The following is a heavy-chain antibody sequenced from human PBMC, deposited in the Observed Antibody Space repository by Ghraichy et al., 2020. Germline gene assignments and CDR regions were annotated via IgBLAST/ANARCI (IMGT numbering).Heavy chain of an antibody. CDR2: IYTSGST. V-gene: IGHV4-4*09. Sequence: ETLSLTCTVSGGSISSYYWSWIRQPPGKGLEWIGYIYTSGSTNYNPSLKSRVTISVDTSKNQFSLKLSSVTAADTAVYYCASTTRMYSSGWPSRGGVLNYYYYGMDVWGQGTTVTVSS. J-gene: IGHJ6*02. CDR3: ASTTRMYSSGWPSRGGVLNYYYYGMDV. CDR1: GGSISSYY. D-gene: IGHD6-19*01.